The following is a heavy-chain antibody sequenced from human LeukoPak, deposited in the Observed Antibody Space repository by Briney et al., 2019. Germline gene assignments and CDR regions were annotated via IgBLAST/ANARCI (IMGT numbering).Heavy chain of an antibody. D-gene: IGHD5-18*01. CDR2: MHYRGTT. V-gene: IGHV4-61*08. Sequence: NPSETLSLTCSVSGGSISGGSISGYHWSWIRQPPGKGLELIAYMHYRGTTHYNPSLKSRVSISVDTSRKQISLELTSVTAADTAVYYCARHVDTAVVLYFDYWGHGALVTVSS. CDR1: GGSISGGSISGYH. J-gene: IGHJ4*01. CDR3: ARHVDTAVVLYFDY.